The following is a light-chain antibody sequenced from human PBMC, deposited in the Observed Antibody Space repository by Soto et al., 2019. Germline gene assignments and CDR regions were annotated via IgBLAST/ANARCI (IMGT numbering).Light chain of an antibody. CDR2: GAS. Sequence: EIVLTQSPGTLSLSPGERATLSCRASQSLSSSYLAWYQHKPGQAPRLLIYGASSRATGIPDRFSGGGSETVFTHTISRLEPEDFAVYYCQQYGSSPGTFGQGTKVEIK. V-gene: IGKV3-20*01. J-gene: IGKJ1*01. CDR1: QSLSSSY. CDR3: QQYGSSPGT.